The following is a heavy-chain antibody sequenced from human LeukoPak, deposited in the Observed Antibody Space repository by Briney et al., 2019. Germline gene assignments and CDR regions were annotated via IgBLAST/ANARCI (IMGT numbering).Heavy chain of an antibody. CDR3: ASFTYSSSVDY. Sequence: SETLSLTCTVFGSMYNYYWSWIRQPPGKGLEWIGYIHYNGNTNYNPPLESRVTMSLDTSENQFSLKMTSVTAADTAVYYCASFTYSSSVDYWGQGTLVTVSS. CDR1: GSMYNYY. CDR2: IHYNGNT. J-gene: IGHJ4*02. D-gene: IGHD6-13*01. V-gene: IGHV4-59*08.